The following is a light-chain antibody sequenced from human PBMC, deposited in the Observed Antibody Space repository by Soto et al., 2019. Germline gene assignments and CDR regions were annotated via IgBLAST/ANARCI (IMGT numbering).Light chain of an antibody. V-gene: IGKV3-11*01. CDR3: QQRSDWPRAT. Sequence: EIVLTQSPATLSLSPGEGATLSCRASQSVGSYLAWFQQKPGQAPRLLIYDASNRATGIPARFSGSGSGTDFTLTISSLEPEDVALYFCQQRSDWPRATFGGGTKVEIK. J-gene: IGKJ4*01. CDR1: QSVGSY. CDR2: DAS.